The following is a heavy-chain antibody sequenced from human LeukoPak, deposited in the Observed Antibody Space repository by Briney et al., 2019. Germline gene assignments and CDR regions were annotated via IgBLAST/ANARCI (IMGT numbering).Heavy chain of an antibody. J-gene: IGHJ6*03. CDR1: GFTVSSNY. CDR2: IYSGGST. D-gene: IGHD3-10*01. Sequence: PGGSLRLSCAASGFTVSSNYMSWVRQAPGKELEWVSVIYSGGSTYYADSVKGRFTISRDNSKNTLYLQMNSLRAEDTAVYYCARALAYYYGSGRYYYYYYMDVWGKGTTVTVSS. V-gene: IGHV3-53*01. CDR3: ARALAYYYGSGRYYYYYYMDV.